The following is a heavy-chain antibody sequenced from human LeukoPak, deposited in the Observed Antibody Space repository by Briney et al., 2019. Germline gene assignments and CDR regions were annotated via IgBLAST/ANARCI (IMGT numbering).Heavy chain of an antibody. J-gene: IGHJ4*02. V-gene: IGHV1-18*01. CDR1: GYTFTSYG. CDR3: ARDYMITFGGVIAPLDY. D-gene: IGHD3-16*02. Sequence: RASVKVSCKASGYTFTSYGISWVRQAPGQGLEWMGWISAYNGNTNYAQKLQGRVTMTTDTSTSTAYMELRSLRSDGTAVYYCARDYMITFGGVIAPLDYWGQGTLVTVSS. CDR2: ISAYNGNT.